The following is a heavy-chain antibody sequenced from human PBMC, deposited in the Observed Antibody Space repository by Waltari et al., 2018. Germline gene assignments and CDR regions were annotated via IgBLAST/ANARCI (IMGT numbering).Heavy chain of an antibody. CDR3: ARYGEVPPNYFFDF. CDR1: GESFSGYF. CDR2: IHYSGAP. V-gene: IGHV4-34*01. J-gene: IGHJ4*01. Sequence: QVQLHQWGAGLLQPSETLSLTSAVSGESFSGYFWSWLRQPPGKGLEWLGAIHYSGAPNYRPSLKSRLSLSVDTTRKQFSMRLASVTAADTGMYFCARYGEVPPNYFFDFWGQGKLVTVSS. D-gene: IGHD2-21*01.